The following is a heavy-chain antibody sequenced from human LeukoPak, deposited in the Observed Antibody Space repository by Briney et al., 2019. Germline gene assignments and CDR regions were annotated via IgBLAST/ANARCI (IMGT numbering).Heavy chain of an antibody. CDR1: GYTFTSYD. CDR2: ISAYNGNT. V-gene: IGHV1-18*01. D-gene: IGHD3-9*01. CDR3: ARHPVATHPNVLRYFDWLLYRPSEGFRFDP. J-gene: IGHJ5*02. Sequence: GASVKVSCKASGYTFTSYDINWVRQATGQGLEWMGWISAYNGNTNYAQKLQGRVTMTTDTSTSTAYMELRSLRSDDTAVYYCARHPVATHPNVLRYFDWLLYRPSEGFRFDPWGQGTLVTVSS.